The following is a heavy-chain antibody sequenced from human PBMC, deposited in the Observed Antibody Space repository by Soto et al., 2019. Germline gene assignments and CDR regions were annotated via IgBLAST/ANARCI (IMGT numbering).Heavy chain of an antibody. J-gene: IGHJ4*02. Sequence: GGSLRLSCSASGFTFSSYAMHWVRQAPGKGLEYVSAISSNGGSTYYADSVKGRFTISRDNSKNTLYLQMSSLRAEDTAVYYCVRGALLFSSGETAIDYWGQGTLVTVSS. D-gene: IGHD3-22*01. CDR1: GFTFSSYA. CDR2: ISSNGGST. V-gene: IGHV3-64D*06. CDR3: VRGALLFSSGETAIDY.